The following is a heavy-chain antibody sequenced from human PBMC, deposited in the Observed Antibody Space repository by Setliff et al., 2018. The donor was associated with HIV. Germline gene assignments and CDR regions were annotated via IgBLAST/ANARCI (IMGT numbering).Heavy chain of an antibody. CDR2: ISHSGNT. CDR3: ARSTVGAGASFP. CDR1: GDSINTHY. J-gene: IGHJ5*02. D-gene: IGHD1-26*01. Sequence: SETLSLTCTVSGDSINTHYWSWIRQPPGKGLEWIGCISHSGNTNFNTSLNSRVTISLDTSKNHFSLRLTSLTAADTAIYYCARSTVGAGASFPWGRGILVTVSS. V-gene: IGHV4-59*11.